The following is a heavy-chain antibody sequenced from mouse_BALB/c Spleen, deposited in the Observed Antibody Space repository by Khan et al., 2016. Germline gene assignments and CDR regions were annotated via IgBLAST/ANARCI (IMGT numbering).Heavy chain of an antibody. CDR3: ARGDKAWFAY. J-gene: IGHJ3*01. CDR1: GYTFTSYW. V-gene: IGHV1S41*01. CDR2: IAPGSGST. Sequence: DLVKPGASVKLSCKASGYTFTSYWINWIKQRPGQGLEWIGRIAPGSGSTYYNEMFKGKATLTVDTSSSTAYIQRSSLSSEDSAVYFCARGDKAWFAYWGQGTLVTVSA. D-gene: IGHD3-3*01.